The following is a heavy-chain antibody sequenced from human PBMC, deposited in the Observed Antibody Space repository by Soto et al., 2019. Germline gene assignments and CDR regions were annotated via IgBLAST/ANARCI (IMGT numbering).Heavy chain of an antibody. CDR2: VYESVNT. V-gene: IGHV4-39*01. CDR3: SRRGSGHTFDY. CDR1: GASISRTGFH. D-gene: IGHD3-10*01. J-gene: IGHJ4*02. Sequence: PSETLSLTCAVSGASISRTGFHWGWIRQPPGQGLEWIGSVYESVNTYYNSSLKSRVTISVDTSKNQFSLELKSVTAADTAVYYCSRRGSGHTFDYWGQGTQVTVSS.